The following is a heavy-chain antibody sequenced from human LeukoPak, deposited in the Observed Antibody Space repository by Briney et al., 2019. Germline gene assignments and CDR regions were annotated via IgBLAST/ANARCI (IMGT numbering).Heavy chain of an antibody. D-gene: IGHD3-22*01. Sequence: SETLSLTCTVSGGSISIYYWSWIRQPPGKGLEWIGYIYYSGSTNYNPSLKSRVTISVDTSKNQFSLKLSSVTAADTAVYYCARVSGYYYDSSGYFDYWGQGTLVTVSS. CDR3: ARVSGYYYDSSGYFDY. V-gene: IGHV4-59*01. J-gene: IGHJ4*02. CDR1: GGSISIYY. CDR2: IYYSGST.